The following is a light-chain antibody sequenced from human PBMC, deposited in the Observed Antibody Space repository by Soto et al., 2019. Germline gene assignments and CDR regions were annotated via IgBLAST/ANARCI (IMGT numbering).Light chain of an antibody. CDR1: QSISHSY. Sequence: DIELTQSPPTLSSSPVERDTLXCPASQSISHSYLVWYQQKPGEAAPLLIFCTSCRFAGSPDTFSSSGSATNLTLIIIRSQPQDYAVYYCQQYDSSFWTFGQGTKVDIK. V-gene: IGKV3-20*01. J-gene: IGKJ1*01. CDR3: QQYDSSFWT. CDR2: CTS.